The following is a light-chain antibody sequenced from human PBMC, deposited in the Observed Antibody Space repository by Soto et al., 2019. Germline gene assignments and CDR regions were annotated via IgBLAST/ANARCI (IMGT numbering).Light chain of an antibody. CDR2: AAS. CDR3: QKCKVAPFT. CDR1: QDIGNF. V-gene: IGKV1-27*01. Sequence: ILITQSPSSLSAFVGDRVTITCRASQDIGNFLAWYQQKPGKFPKLLIYAASTLQSGVPSRFIGSGSGTDFTLTISSLQPEDVATYYCQKCKVAPFTFGGGTKVDIK. J-gene: IGKJ4*01.